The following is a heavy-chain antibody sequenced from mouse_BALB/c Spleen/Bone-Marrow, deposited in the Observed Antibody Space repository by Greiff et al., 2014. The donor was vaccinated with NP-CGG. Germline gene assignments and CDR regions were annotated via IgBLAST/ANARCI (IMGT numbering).Heavy chain of an antibody. CDR3: ARHGGSRGYYFDY. CDR1: GFTFSSYT. J-gene: IGHJ2*01. CDR2: ISNGGGST. D-gene: IGHD1-1*01. V-gene: IGHV5-12-2*01. Sequence: EVMLVESGGGLVQPGESLKLSCAASGFTFSSYTMSWVRQTPEKRLEWVAYISNGGGSTYYPDTVKGRFTISRDNAKNTLYLQMSSLKSEDTAMYYCARHGGSRGYYFDYWGQGTTLTVSS.